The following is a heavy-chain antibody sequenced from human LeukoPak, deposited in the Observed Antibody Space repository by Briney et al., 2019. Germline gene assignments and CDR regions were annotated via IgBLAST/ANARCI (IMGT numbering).Heavy chain of an antibody. Sequence: SETLSLTCTVSGGSISSGGYYWSWLRQHPGKGLEWLGYIYYSGSTYYNPSLKSRVTISVDTSKNQFSLKLSSVTAADTAVYYCARAGLRGYSYGPDAFDIWGQGTMVTVSS. CDR2: IYYSGST. D-gene: IGHD5-18*01. CDR1: GGSISSGGYY. J-gene: IGHJ3*02. V-gene: IGHV4-31*03. CDR3: ARAGLRGYSYGPDAFDI.